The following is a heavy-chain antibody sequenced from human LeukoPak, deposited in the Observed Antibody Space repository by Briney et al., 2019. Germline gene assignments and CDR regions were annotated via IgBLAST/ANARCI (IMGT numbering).Heavy chain of an antibody. J-gene: IGHJ4*02. CDR1: GGSISSYY. Sequence: SETLSLTCTVSGGSISSYYWDWIRQPPGKGLEWIGYIHYSGSTNYNPSLKSRVTIPVDTSKNQFSLKLSSVTAADTAVYYCARQGRTGTTDFDYWGQGTLVTVSS. CDR2: IHYSGST. D-gene: IGHD1-1*01. CDR3: ARQGRTGTTDFDY. V-gene: IGHV4-59*08.